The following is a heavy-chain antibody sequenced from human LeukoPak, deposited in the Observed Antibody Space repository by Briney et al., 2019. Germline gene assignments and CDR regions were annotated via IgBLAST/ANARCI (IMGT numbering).Heavy chain of an antibody. V-gene: IGHV4-39*07. Sequence: PSETLSLTCSVSGGSISSSSYYWGWIRQPPGQGLEWIGNIDYSGSTYYNPSLKSRVTISVDPSKNPFSLKLSSVTAADTAVYYCARGGGVLRYFDWLSTYYFDYWGQGTLVTVSS. D-gene: IGHD3-9*01. CDR2: IDYSGST. CDR1: GGSISSSSYY. CDR3: ARGGGVLRYFDWLSTYYFDY. J-gene: IGHJ4*02.